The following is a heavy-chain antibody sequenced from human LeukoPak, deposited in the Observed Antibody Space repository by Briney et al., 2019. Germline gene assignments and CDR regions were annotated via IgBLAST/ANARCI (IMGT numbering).Heavy chain of an antibody. CDR1: GFTFRSYG. V-gene: IGHV3-33*01. CDR3: ATAVASSSGWYADY. D-gene: IGHD6-19*01. J-gene: IGHJ4*02. CDR2: IWYDGSNK. Sequence: GRSLRLSCAASGFTFRSYGMHWVRQAPGKGLEWVAVIWYDGSNKYYADSVKGRFTVSRDNSKNTLYLQMNSLRAEDTAVYYCATAVASSSGWYADYWGQGTLVTVSS.